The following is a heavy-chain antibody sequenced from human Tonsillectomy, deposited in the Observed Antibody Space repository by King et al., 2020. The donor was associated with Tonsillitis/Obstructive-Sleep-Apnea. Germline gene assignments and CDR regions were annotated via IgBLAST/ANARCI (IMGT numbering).Heavy chain of an antibody. J-gene: IGHJ4*02. CDR1: GFTFSSYS. CDR3: ARDLGVAVVPAARLRVAGFDY. V-gene: IGHV3-48*02. Sequence: VQLVESGGGLVQPGGSLRLSCAASGFTFSSYSMNWVRQAPGKGLEWVSYISSSSSTIYYADSVKGRFTISRDNAKNSLYLQMNSLRDEDTAVYYCARDLGVAVVPAARLRVAGFDYWGQGTLVTVSS. CDR2: ISSSSSTI. D-gene: IGHD2-2*01.